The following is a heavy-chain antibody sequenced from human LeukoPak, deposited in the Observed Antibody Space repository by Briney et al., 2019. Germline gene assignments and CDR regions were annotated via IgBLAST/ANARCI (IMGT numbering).Heavy chain of an antibody. J-gene: IGHJ5*02. D-gene: IGHD4/OR15-4a*01. Sequence: ASETLSLTCAVSGGSISSSNWWSRVRQPPGKGLEWIGEIYHSGSTNYNPSLKSRVTISVDKSKNQFSLKLSSVTAADTAVYYCARFKSGLNNWFDPWGQGTLVTVSS. CDR2: IYHSGST. CDR1: GGSISSSNW. V-gene: IGHV4-4*02. CDR3: ARFKSGLNNWFDP.